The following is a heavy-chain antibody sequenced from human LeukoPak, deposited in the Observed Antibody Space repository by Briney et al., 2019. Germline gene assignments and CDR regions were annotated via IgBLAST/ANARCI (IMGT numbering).Heavy chain of an antibody. CDR3: ATGGFGELPFHYYSYYMDV. CDR1: GGTFSSYA. Sequence: EASGKVSCKSSGGTFSSYAISWVRQAPGQGLEWMGGIIPIFGTANYSQKFQGRGTITAYESTSTAYMELSSLRSEDMAVYYCATGGFGELPFHYYSYYMDVWGKGTTVTISS. CDR2: IIPIFGTA. J-gene: IGHJ6*03. V-gene: IGHV1-69*01. D-gene: IGHD3-10*01.